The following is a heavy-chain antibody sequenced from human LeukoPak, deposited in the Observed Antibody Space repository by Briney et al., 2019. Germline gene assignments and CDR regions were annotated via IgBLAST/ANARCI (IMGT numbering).Heavy chain of an antibody. Sequence: PSETLSLTCAVYGGSFSGYYWSWIRQPPRKGLEWIGEISHSGSTNYNPSPKSRVTISVDTSKNQFSLKLSSVTAADTAVYYCARIGPEYSAAGLYYYYMDVWGKGTTVTISS. CDR2: ISHSGST. CDR1: GGSFSGYY. J-gene: IGHJ6*03. D-gene: IGHD6-13*01. V-gene: IGHV4-34*01. CDR3: ARIGPEYSAAGLYYYYMDV.